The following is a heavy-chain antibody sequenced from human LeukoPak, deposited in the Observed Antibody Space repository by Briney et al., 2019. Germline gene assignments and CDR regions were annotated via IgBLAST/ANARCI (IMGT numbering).Heavy chain of an antibody. Sequence: KPGGSLRLFCAASGFTFSSYSMNWVRQAPAKGLAWVSSISSSSSYIYYADSVKGRFTISRDNAKNSLYLQMNSLGAEDTAVYYCARDLVGYSYGPWGQGTLVTVSS. CDR3: ARDLVGYSYGP. J-gene: IGHJ5*02. CDR2: ISSSSSYI. D-gene: IGHD5-18*01. CDR1: GFTFSSYS. V-gene: IGHV3-21*01.